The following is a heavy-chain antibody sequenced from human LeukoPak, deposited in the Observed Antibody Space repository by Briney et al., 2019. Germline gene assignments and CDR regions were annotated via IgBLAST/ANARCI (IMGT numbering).Heavy chain of an antibody. Sequence: PGGSLRLSCAASGFTVSSNYMSWVRQAPGKGLEWVSVIYSGGSTCYADSVKGRFTVSRDNSKNTLYLQMNSLRAEDTAVYYCARAPFTYDSSGDSFDIWGQGTMVTVSS. CDR2: IYSGGST. V-gene: IGHV3-66*01. J-gene: IGHJ3*02. CDR3: ARAPFTYDSSGDSFDI. D-gene: IGHD3-22*01. CDR1: GFTVSSNY.